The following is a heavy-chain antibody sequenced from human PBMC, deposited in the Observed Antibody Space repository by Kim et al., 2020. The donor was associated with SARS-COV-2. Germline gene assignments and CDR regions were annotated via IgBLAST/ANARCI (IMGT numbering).Heavy chain of an antibody. J-gene: IGHJ4*02. Sequence: SETLSLTCAVYGGSFSGYYWSWIRQPPGKGLEWIGEINHSGSTNYNPSLKSRVTISVDTSKNQFSLKLSSVTAADTAVYYCARGRGTMFGYSYGYFGYWGQGTLVTVSS. CDR1: GGSFSGYY. D-gene: IGHD5-18*01. V-gene: IGHV4-34*01. CDR2: INHSGST. CDR3: ARGRGTMFGYSYGYFGY.